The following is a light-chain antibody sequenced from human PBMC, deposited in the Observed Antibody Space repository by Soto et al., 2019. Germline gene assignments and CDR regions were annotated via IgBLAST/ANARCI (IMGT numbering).Light chain of an antibody. CDR3: AAWDDSLSGRVV. CDR1: SSNIGRNA. V-gene: IGLV1-44*01. Sequence: QSVLTQPPSASGTPGQRVTISCSGSSSNIGRNAVSWYQQLPGTAPKLLIYSNDQRPSGVPDRFSGAKSGTSASLAISGLQSEDEADYYCAAWDDSLSGRVVFGGGTKRTVL. J-gene: IGLJ2*01. CDR2: SND.